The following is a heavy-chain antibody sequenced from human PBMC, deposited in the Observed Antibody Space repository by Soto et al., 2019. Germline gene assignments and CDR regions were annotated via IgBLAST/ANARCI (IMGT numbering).Heavy chain of an antibody. CDR2: INSDGSST. Sequence: LRLSCAASGFTFSSYWMHWVRQAPGKGLVWVSRINSDGSSTSYADSVKGRFTISRDNAKNTLYLQMNSLRAEDTAVYYCARDRGYSYGNYYYGMDVWGQGTTVTVSS. J-gene: IGHJ6*02. CDR1: GFTFSSYW. D-gene: IGHD5-18*01. V-gene: IGHV3-74*01. CDR3: ARDRGYSYGNYYYGMDV.